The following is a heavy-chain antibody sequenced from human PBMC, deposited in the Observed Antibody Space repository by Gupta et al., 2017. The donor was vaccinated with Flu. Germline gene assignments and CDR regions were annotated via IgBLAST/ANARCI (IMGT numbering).Heavy chain of an antibody. D-gene: IGHD3-3*01. CDR3: ARSPPYDFWSGPILDY. CDR2: IYYSGST. V-gene: IGHV4-59*08. CDR1: DGSISSYY. J-gene: IGHJ4*02. Sequence: QVQLQESGPGLVKPSETLSLTCTVSDGSISSYYWSWIRQPPGKGLEWIGYIYYSGSTNYNPSLKSRVTISVDTSKNQFSLKLSSVTAADTAVYYCARSPPYDFWSGPILDYWGQGTLVTVSS.